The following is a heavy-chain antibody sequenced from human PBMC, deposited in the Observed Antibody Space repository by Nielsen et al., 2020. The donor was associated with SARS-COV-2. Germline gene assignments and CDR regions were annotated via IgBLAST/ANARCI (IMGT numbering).Heavy chain of an antibody. CDR3: ARGQWYYDILTGYLHRVPFDY. CDR2: ISAYNGNT. J-gene: IGHJ4*02. CDR1: GYTFTSYG. D-gene: IGHD3-9*01. Sequence: ASVKVSCKASGYTFTSYGISWVRQAPGQGLEWMGWISAYNGNTNYAQKLQGRVTMTTDTSTSTAYMELRSLRSDDTAVYYCARGQWYYDILTGYLHRVPFDYWGQGTLVTVSS. V-gene: IGHV1-18*01.